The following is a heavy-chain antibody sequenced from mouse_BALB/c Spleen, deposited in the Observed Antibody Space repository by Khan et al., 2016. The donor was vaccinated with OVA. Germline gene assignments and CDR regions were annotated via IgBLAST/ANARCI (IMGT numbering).Heavy chain of an antibody. D-gene: IGHD2-3*01. Sequence: EVELVESGGDLVKPGGSLKLSCEASGFTFSSYGMSWVRQTPDKRLEWVATISNGGSYTYYPDSVKGRLTISRDNAKNTLYLQMSSLKSEDTAMYYCARHWVTSPAAWFAYWGQGTLVTVSA. CDR1: GFTFSSYG. V-gene: IGHV5-6*01. CDR2: ISNGGSYT. CDR3: ARHWVTSPAAWFAY. J-gene: IGHJ3*01.